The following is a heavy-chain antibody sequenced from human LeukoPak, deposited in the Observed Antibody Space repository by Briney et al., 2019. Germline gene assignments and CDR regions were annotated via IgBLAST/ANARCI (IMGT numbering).Heavy chain of an antibody. D-gene: IGHD2-2*01. CDR2: ISGSGGLT. CDR1: GSIFSSYA. Sequence: GGSLRLSCAVSGSIFSSYAMSWVRQAPGKGLEWVSVISGSGGLTYYADSVKGRFTISRDNSKNTLYLQMNSLRADDTAVYYCARDLRRDCSTTTCYAFDYWGQGTLVTVSS. V-gene: IGHV3-23*01. J-gene: IGHJ4*02. CDR3: ARDLRRDCSTTTCYAFDY.